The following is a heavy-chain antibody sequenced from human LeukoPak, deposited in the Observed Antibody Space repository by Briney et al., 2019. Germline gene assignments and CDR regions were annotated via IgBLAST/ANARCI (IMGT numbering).Heavy chain of an antibody. CDR2: IYYSGST. D-gene: IGHD3-10*01. V-gene: IGHV4-59*01. J-gene: IGHJ4*02. Sequence: SETLSLTCTVSGGSISSYYWSWIRQPPGKGLERIGYIYYSGSTNYNPSLKSRVTISVDTSKNQFSLKLSSVTAADTAVYYCARVRRGGFFDYWGQGTLVTVSS. CDR1: GGSISSYY. CDR3: ARVRRGGFFDY.